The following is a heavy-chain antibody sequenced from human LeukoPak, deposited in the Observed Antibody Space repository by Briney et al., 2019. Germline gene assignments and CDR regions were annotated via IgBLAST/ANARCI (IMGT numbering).Heavy chain of an antibody. D-gene: IGHD3/OR15-3a*01. CDR2: ISYSGMTI. CDR3: ARGRTGHHSYYYYYMDV. J-gene: IGHJ6*03. Sequence: GGSLRLSCAASGFTFSDDYMTWIRQAPGKGLEWISFISYSGMTIYYADSVEGRFTISRDNAKNSLHLQMNSLRAEDTAVYYCARGRTGHHSYYYYYMDVWGQGTTVTVS. CDR1: GFTFSDDY. V-gene: IGHV3-11*01.